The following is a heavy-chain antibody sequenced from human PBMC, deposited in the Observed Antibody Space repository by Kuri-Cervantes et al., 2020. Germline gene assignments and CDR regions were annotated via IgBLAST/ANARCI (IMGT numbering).Heavy chain of an antibody. CDR1: GFTFSTYA. CDR3: ARDSEAVAGTGAFDY. D-gene: IGHD6-19*01. V-gene: IGHV3-30-3*01. J-gene: IGHJ4*02. CDR2: ISNDGNNK. Sequence: GESLKISCAASGFTFSTYAMHWVRQAPGKGLEWVAVISNDGNNKYYADSVKGRFTISRDNSKNTLSLQMNSLRAEDTAVYYCARDSEAVAGTGAFDYWGQGTLVTVSS.